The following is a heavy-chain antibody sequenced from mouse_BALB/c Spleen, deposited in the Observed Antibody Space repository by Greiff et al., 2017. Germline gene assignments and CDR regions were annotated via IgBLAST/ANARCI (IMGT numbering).Heavy chain of an antibody. D-gene: IGHD6-1*01. J-gene: IGHJ3*01. V-gene: IGHV5-17*02. CDR3: ASASYSLSFAY. CDR1: GFTFSSFG. Sequence: EVQRVESGGGLVQPGGSRKLSCAASGFTFSSFGMHWVRQAPEKGLEWVAYISSGSSTIYYADTVKGRFTISRDNPKNTLFLQMTSLRSEDTAMYYCASASYSLSFAYWGQGTLVTVSA. CDR2: ISSGSSTI.